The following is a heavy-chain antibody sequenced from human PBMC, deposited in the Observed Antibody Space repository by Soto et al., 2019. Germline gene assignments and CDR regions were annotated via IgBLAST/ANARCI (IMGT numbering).Heavy chain of an antibody. J-gene: IGHJ3*01. Sequence: PGGSLRLSCAASGFTFGNYGMNWVRQAPGKGLEWVSGISGGGVSTYYADSVKGRFTVSRDPSKSTVFLEMNSLRAEDTAVYYCAKGFIVVMTGIRPDEAFEAWGHGTLVTVSS. CDR3: AKGFIVVMTGIRPDEAFEA. CDR1: GFTFGNYG. D-gene: IGHD2-21*02. V-gene: IGHV3-23*01. CDR2: ISGGGVST.